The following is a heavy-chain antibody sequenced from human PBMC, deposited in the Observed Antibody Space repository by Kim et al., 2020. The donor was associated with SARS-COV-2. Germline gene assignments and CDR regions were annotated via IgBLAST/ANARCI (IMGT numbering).Heavy chain of an antibody. CDR1: GGTFSSYA. CDR3: ARLAENCSGGSCYYFDY. J-gene: IGHJ4*02. Sequence: SVKVSCKASGGTFSSYAISWVRQAPGQGLEWMGGIIPIFGTANYAQKFQGRVTITADESTSTAYMELSSLRSEDTAVYYCARLAENCSGGSCYYFDYWGQGTLVTVSS. D-gene: IGHD2-15*01. CDR2: IIPIFGTA. V-gene: IGHV1-69*13.